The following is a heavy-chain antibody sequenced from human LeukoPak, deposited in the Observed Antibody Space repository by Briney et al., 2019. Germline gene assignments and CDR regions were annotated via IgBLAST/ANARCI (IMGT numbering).Heavy chain of an antibody. Sequence: GESLKISCKGSGYSFTSYWISWVRQMPGKGLEWMGRIDPSDSYTNYSPSFQGHVTISADKSISTAYLQWSSLEASDTAMYYCAATTNLADDYWGQGTLVTVSS. CDR1: GYSFTSYW. D-gene: IGHD1-26*01. V-gene: IGHV5-10-1*01. CDR2: IDPSDSYT. J-gene: IGHJ4*02. CDR3: AATTNLADDY.